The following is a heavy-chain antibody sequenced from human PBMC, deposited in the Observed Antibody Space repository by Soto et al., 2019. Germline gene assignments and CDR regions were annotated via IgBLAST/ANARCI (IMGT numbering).Heavy chain of an antibody. CDR2: IYYSGST. CDR1: GGSISSVGHY. V-gene: IGHV4-31*03. D-gene: IGHD6-25*01. J-gene: IGHJ6*02. Sequence: SETLSLTCSVSGGSISSVGHYWTWIRQQPGKGLEWIGYIYYSGSTDYNPFLKSRVTISVDRSKNQFSLNLSSVTAADTAIYYCARESGGYDSSTRYGLDVWGQGTTVTVSS. CDR3: ARESGGYDSSTRYGLDV.